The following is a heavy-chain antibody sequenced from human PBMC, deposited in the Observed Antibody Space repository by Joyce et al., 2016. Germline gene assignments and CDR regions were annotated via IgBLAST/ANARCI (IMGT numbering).Heavy chain of an antibody. D-gene: IGHD6-25*01. CDR2: ISYEGIYK. CDR3: AKILTATYSSGWFLDY. Sequence: VQLVESGGGVVQPGRSLRLSCAASGLTLSNYGVHWVRQAPGKGLEWVAVISYEGIYKYYADSVKGRFTISRDNSKNTVFLEMNSLRAEDTAVYYCAKILTATYSSGWFLDYWGQGTLVTVSS. V-gene: IGHV3-30*18. CDR1: GLTLSNYG. J-gene: IGHJ4*02.